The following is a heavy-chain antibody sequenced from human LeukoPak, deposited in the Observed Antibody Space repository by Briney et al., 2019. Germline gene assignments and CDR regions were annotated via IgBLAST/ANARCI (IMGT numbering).Heavy chain of an antibody. CDR2: ISSSSSYI. Sequence: GGSLRLSCAASGFTFSSYSMNWVRQAPGKGLERVSSISSSSSYIYYADSVKGRFTISRDNAKNSLYLQMNSLRAEDTAAYYCARPSSGSYLFTAFDYWGQGTLVTVSS. CDR3: ARPSSGSYLFTAFDY. D-gene: IGHD1-26*01. CDR1: GFTFSSYS. V-gene: IGHV3-21*01. J-gene: IGHJ4*02.